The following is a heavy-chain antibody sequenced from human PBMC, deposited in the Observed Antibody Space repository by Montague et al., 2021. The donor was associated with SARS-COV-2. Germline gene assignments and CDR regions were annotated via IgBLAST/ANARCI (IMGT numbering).Heavy chain of an antibody. CDR2: INHSGST. Sequence: SETLSLTCAVYGGSFSGYYWSWIRQPPGKGLEWIAEINHSGSTXXXPSXXXRVTISVDTSKNQFSLKLSSVTAANTAVYYCARLAVGYCTNGVCYTAFDYWGQGTLVTVSS. V-gene: IGHV4-34*01. D-gene: IGHD2-8*01. CDR3: ARLAVGYCTNGVCYTAFDY. CDR1: GGSFSGYY. J-gene: IGHJ4*02.